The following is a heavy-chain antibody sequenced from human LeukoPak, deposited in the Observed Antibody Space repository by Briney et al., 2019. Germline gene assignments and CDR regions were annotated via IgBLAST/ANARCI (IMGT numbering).Heavy chain of an antibody. CDR1: GFTFSSYW. D-gene: IGHD3-22*01. Sequence: GGSLRLSCAASGFTFSSYWMSWVRQARGKGPEWVANINQNGSEKYYVDSVKGRFTISRDNAKNSLYLQMNSLRVEDTAVYYCARDPPLYDSSGYDVWGQGTMVTVSS. CDR2: INQNGSEK. V-gene: IGHV3-7*01. J-gene: IGHJ3*01. CDR3: ARDPPLYDSSGYDV.